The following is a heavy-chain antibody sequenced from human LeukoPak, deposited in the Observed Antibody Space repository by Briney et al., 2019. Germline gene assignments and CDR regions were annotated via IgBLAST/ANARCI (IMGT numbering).Heavy chain of an antibody. CDR2: ISWNSGSI. Sequence: PGRSLRLSCAASGFTFDDYAMHWVRQAPGKGLEWVSGISWNSGSISYADSVKGRFTISRDNAKNSLYLQMNSLRAEDMALYYCAKGCGGTIYYYMDVWGKGTTVTVSS. CDR1: GFTFDDYA. V-gene: IGHV3-9*03. J-gene: IGHJ6*03. CDR3: AKGCGGTIYYYMDV. D-gene: IGHD1-1*01.